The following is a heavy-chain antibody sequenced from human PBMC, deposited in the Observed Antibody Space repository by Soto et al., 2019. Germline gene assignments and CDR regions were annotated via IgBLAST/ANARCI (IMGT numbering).Heavy chain of an antibody. CDR1: GETFKKHA. V-gene: IGHV1-69*06. CDR3: ARSAIHGSSWYFWFDT. D-gene: IGHD6-13*01. J-gene: IGHJ5*02. CDR2: IIPLFGTT. Sequence: SLKVTTKPPGETFKKHAINWLRQAPGQGLEWMSGIIPLFGTTNYAQKLKGRVIMGADKSTSTAYMELSSLTSGDAAVYYCARSAIHGSSWYFWFDTWGQGILVTVSS.